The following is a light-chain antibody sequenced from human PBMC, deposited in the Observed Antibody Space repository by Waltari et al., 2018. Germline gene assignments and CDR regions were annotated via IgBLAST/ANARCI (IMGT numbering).Light chain of an antibody. CDR2: DVS. CDR1: SSDVGGYNY. CDR3: SSYTSSSTGV. J-gene: IGLJ3*02. V-gene: IGLV2-14*01. Sequence: QSALTQPASVSGSPGQSITISCTGTSSDVGGYNYVSWYQQHPGKAPKLMIYDVSKRPSGVSMRFPGSKAGNTAALTIAGLQAEDEADYYCSSYTSSSTGVFGGGTKLTVL.